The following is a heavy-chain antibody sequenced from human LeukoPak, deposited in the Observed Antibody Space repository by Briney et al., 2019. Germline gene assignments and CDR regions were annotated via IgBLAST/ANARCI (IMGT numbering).Heavy chain of an antibody. V-gene: IGHV3-7*01. D-gene: IGHD3-9*01. J-gene: IGHJ5*02. CDR2: INQDGSEE. Sequence: GGSLRLSCAASGFSFSTYWMSWVRQAPGKGLEWVANINQDGSEEHYVDPAKGRFTISRDNAKNSLYLQMNSLRAEDTAMYYCVCRYFDWLSRFDPWGQGTLVTVSS. CDR3: VCRYFDWLSRFDP. CDR1: GFSFSTYW.